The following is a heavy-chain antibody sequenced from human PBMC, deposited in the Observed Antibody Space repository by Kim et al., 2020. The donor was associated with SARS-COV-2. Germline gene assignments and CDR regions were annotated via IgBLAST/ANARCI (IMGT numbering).Heavy chain of an antibody. CDR3: AKFPTYDILTGADY. CDR1: GFTFSSYG. D-gene: IGHD3-9*01. CDR2: ISYDGSNK. Sequence: GGSLRLSCAASGFTFSSYGMHWVRQAPGKGLEWVAVISYDGSNKYYADSVKGRFTISRDNSKNTLYLQMNSLRAEDTAVYYCAKFPTYDILTGADYWGQG. V-gene: IGHV3-30*18. J-gene: IGHJ4*02.